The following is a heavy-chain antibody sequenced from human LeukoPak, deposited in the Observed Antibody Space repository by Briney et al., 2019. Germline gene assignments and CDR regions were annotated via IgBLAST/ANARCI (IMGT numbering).Heavy chain of an antibody. J-gene: IGHJ4*02. Sequence: PGGSLRLSCAASGFTFSSYAINWVRQAPGKGLEWVAVISYDGSNKYYADSVKGRFTISRDNSKNTLYLQMNSLRAEDTAVYYCAKDLGSIVGATNDDYWGQGTLVTVSS. CDR3: AKDLGSIVGATNDDY. CDR1: GFTFSSYA. V-gene: IGHV3-30*18. D-gene: IGHD1-26*01. CDR2: ISYDGSNK.